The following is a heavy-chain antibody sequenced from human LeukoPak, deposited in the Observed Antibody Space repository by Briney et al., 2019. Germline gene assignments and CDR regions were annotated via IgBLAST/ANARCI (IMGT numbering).Heavy chain of an antibody. J-gene: IGHJ6*03. CDR2: IIPIFGTA. Sequence: SVKVSCKASGGTFSSYAISWVRQAPGQGLEWMGGIIPIFGTANYAQKFQGRVTITTDESTSTAYMEPSSLRSEDTAVYYCARSDYSNSASYYYYYMDVWGKGTTVTVSS. D-gene: IGHD4-11*01. V-gene: IGHV1-69*05. CDR3: ARSDYSNSASYYYYYMDV. CDR1: GGTFSSYA.